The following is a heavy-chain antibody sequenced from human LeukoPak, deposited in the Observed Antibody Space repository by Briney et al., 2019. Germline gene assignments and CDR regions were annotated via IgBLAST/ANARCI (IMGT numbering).Heavy chain of an antibody. J-gene: IGHJ6*02. CDR3: ARAPYDFWGGLGGSAPPPYYYGMDV. D-gene: IGHD3-3*01. V-gene: IGHV1-69*13. CDR2: IIPIFGTA. Sequence: SVKVSCKASGGTFSSYAISWVRQAPGQGLEWMGGIIPIFGTANYAQKFQGRVTITADESTSTAYMELSSLRSEDTAVYYCARAPYDFWGGLGGSAPPPYYYGMDVWGQGTTVTVSS. CDR1: GGTFSSYA.